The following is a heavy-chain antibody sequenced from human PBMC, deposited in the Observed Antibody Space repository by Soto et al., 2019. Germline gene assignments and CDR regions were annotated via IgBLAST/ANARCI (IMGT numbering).Heavy chain of an antibody. J-gene: IGHJ4*02. V-gene: IGHV4-31*03. CDR1: GGSISSGGYY. CDR2: IYYSGST. Sequence: SETLSLTCTVSGGSISSGGYYWSWIRQHPGKGLEWIGYIYYSGSTYYNPSLKSRVTISVDTSKNQFSLKLGSVTAADTAVYYCARTPPQSNYGSGTPFSFDYWGQGTLVTVAS. D-gene: IGHD3-10*01. CDR3: ARTPPQSNYGSGTPFSFDY.